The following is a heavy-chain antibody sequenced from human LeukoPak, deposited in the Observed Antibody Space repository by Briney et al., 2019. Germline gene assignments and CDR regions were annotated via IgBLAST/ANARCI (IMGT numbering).Heavy chain of an antibody. J-gene: IGHJ4*02. CDR3: ARQPAPRIAAAGFDY. CDR2: IYYSGST. D-gene: IGHD6-13*01. Sequence: PSETLSLTCTVSGDSISSSSYYWGWIRQPPGKGLEWIGSIYYSGSTYYNPSLKSRVTISVDTSKNQFSLKLSSVTAADTAVYYCARQPAPRIAAAGFDYWGQGTLVTVSS. CDR1: GDSISSSSYY. V-gene: IGHV4-39*07.